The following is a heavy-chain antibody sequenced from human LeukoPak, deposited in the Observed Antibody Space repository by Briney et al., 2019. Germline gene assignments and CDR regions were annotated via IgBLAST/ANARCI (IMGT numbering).Heavy chain of an antibody. CDR3: ARGGDGDYYYYMDV. D-gene: IGHD7-27*01. CDR1: GFTFSSYG. J-gene: IGHJ6*03. Sequence: GGSLRLSCAASGFTFSSYGMHWVRQAPGKGLEWVAVISYDGSNKYYADSVKGRFTISRDNSKNTLYLQMNSLRAEDTAVYYCARGGDGDYYYYMDVWGKGTTVTISS. CDR2: ISYDGSNK. V-gene: IGHV3-30*03.